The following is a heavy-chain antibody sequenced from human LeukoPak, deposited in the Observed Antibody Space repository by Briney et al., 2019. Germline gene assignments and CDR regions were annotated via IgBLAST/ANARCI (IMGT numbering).Heavy chain of an antibody. Sequence: PETLSLTCTVSGGSVSSGSYYWNWIRQPPGKGLEWIGYIYYSGSTNYNPSLKSRVTISVDTSKNQFSLKLSSVTAADTAVYYCARDRVRGSSNPYFDYWGQGTLVTVSS. V-gene: IGHV4-61*01. CDR2: IYYSGST. CDR3: ARDRVRGSSNPYFDY. D-gene: IGHD1-26*01. J-gene: IGHJ4*02. CDR1: GGSVSSGSYY.